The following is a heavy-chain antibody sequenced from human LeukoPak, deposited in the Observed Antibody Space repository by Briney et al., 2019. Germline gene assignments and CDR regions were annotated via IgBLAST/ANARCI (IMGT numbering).Heavy chain of an antibody. J-gene: IGHJ5*02. CDR1: GFTFSSYA. CDR2: ISGSGGST. D-gene: IGHD5-18*01. V-gene: IGHV3-23*01. Sequence: GGSLRLSCAASGFTFSSYAMSWVRQAPGKGLEWVSAISGSGGSTYYADSVKGRFTISRDNSKNTLYLQMNSLRAEDTAVYYCAKTQMEYSYGPDWFDPWGQGTLVTVSS. CDR3: AKTQMEYSYGPDWFDP.